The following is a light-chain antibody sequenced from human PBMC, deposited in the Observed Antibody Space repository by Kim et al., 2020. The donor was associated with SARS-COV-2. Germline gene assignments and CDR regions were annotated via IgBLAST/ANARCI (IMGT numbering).Light chain of an antibody. CDR1: QSVSRY. Sequence: EIVLTQSPATLSLSPGERATLSCRASQSVSRYLAWYQQKPRQAPRLLIYYASIRATGIPDRFSSSGSGTDFTLTISSLEPEEFAVNYFQERSNRPRYTFGQGTKLEI. CDR2: YAS. J-gene: IGKJ2*01. V-gene: IGKV3-11*01. CDR3: QERSNRPRYT.